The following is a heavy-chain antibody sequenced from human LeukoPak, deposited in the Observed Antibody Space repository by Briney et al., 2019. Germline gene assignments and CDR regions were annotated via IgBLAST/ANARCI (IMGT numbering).Heavy chain of an antibody. V-gene: IGHV3-30*01. J-gene: IGHJ4*02. Sequence: PEGSLRLSCAASGFIFSSYPMHWVRQAPGLGLQWVAVISHDGSNKFYEDSVKGRFTISRDNAKNSLYLQMNSLRAEDTALYYCARGYGEKGLGFDYWGQGTLVTVSS. CDR3: ARGYGEKGLGFDY. CDR1: GFIFSSYP. CDR2: ISHDGSNK. D-gene: IGHD4-17*01.